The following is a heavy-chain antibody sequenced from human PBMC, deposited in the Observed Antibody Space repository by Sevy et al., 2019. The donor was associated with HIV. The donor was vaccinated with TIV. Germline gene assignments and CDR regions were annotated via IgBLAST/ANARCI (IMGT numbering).Heavy chain of an antibody. Sequence: GGSLRLSCTASGFTFGDYAMSWVRQAPGKGLEWVGFIRSKAYGGTTEYAASVKGRFTISRDDSKSIAYLQMNSLKTEDTAVYYCTRSGGRGGPDYWGQGTLVTVSS. CDR3: TRSGGRGGPDY. D-gene: IGHD3-16*01. J-gene: IGHJ4*02. CDR1: GFTFGDYA. CDR2: IRSKAYGGTT. V-gene: IGHV3-49*04.